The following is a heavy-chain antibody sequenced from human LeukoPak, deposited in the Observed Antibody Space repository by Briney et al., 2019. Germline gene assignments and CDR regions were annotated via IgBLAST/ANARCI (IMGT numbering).Heavy chain of an antibody. V-gene: IGHV4-34*01. Sequence: SETLSLTCAVYGGSFSGYYWSWIRQPPGKGLEWIGEINHSGSTNYNPSLKSRVTISVDTSRNQFSLKLSSVTAADTAVYYCARQSTVTTFTFDIWGRGTMVTVSS. CDR3: ARQSTVTTFTFDI. CDR2: INHSGST. CDR1: GGSFSGYY. J-gene: IGHJ3*02. D-gene: IGHD4-17*01.